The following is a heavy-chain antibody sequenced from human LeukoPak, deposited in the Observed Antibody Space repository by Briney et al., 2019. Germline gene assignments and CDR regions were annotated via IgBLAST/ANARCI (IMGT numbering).Heavy chain of an antibody. V-gene: IGHV4-34*01. CDR3: AREDRYCSGGSCYS. CDR1: GGSFSGYY. Sequence: SETLSLTCAVYGGSFSGYYWSWIRQPPGKGLEWIGEINHSGSTNYNPSLKSRVTISVDTSKNQFSLELSSVTAADTAVYYCAREDRYCSGGSCYSWGQGTLVTVSS. D-gene: IGHD2-15*01. CDR2: INHSGST. J-gene: IGHJ4*02.